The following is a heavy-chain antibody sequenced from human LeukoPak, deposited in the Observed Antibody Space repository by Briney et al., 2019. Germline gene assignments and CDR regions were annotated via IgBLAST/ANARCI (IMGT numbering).Heavy chain of an antibody. CDR3: ARHRVDYYYFDY. J-gene: IGHJ4*02. Sequence: SETLSLTCTVSGGSISSSSYYWGWIRQPPGKGLEWIGSIYYSGSTYYNPSLKSRVTISVDTSKNQFSLKLSSVTAADTAVYYCARHRVDYYYFDYWGQGTLVTVSS. D-gene: IGHD5-12*01. V-gene: IGHV4-39*07. CDR1: GGSISSSSYY. CDR2: IYYSGST.